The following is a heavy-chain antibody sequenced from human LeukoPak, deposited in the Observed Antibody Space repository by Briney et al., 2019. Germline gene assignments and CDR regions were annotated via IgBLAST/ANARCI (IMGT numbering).Heavy chain of an antibody. Sequence: GGSLRLSCAASGFTFSSYGMHWVRQAPGKGLEWVAFIRYDVSNKYYADSVKGRFTISRDNSKNTLYLQMNSLRAEDTAVYYCAKDIGRYCSSTSCKYYFDYWGQGTLVTVSS. J-gene: IGHJ4*02. CDR3: AKDIGRYCSSTSCKYYFDY. CDR1: GFTFSSYG. D-gene: IGHD2-2*01. V-gene: IGHV3-30*02. CDR2: IRYDVSNK.